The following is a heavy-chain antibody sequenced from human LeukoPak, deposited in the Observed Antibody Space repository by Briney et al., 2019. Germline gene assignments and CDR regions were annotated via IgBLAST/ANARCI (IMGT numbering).Heavy chain of an antibody. CDR2: IYYSVVT. CDR1: GGSISSYY. Sequence: SETLSLTCTVPGGSISSYYWSCIRQPPGKGLWWIGYIYYSVVTTYNPYLKSRVSISSDTSKNKFSLNLSSVAAAATAVYYCARHSDLLWFGESMSYNWFDPWGQGTLVTVSS. J-gene: IGHJ5*02. V-gene: IGHV4-59*08. D-gene: IGHD3-10*01. CDR3: ARHSDLLWFGESMSYNWFDP.